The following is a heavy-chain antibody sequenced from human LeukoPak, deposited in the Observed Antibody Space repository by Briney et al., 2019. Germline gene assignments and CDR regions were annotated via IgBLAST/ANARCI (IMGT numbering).Heavy chain of an antibody. CDR2: ISSRSSYI. Sequence: GGSLRLSCAASGFTFSSNHMSWVRQAPGKGLEWVSSISSRSSYIYYADSVKGRFTISRDNAKNSLYLQMNSLRTEDTAVYYCARVVTGVVVAATSWFDPWGQGTLVTVSS. CDR1: GFTFSSNH. D-gene: IGHD2-15*01. CDR3: ARVVTGVVVAATSWFDP. V-gene: IGHV3-21*01. J-gene: IGHJ5*02.